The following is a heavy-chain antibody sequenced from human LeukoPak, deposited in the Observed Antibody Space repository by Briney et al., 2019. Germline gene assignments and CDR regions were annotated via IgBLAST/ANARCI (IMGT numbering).Heavy chain of an antibody. V-gene: IGHV4-59*01. D-gene: IGHD6-19*01. CDR1: GGSISICY. CDR2: IYYSGST. J-gene: IGHJ3*02. CDR3: ARDSGYSSGWYLEAFDI. Sequence: LETLSLTCAVSGGSISICYWSWVRQPPGKGLGWIGYIYYSGSTNYNPSLKSRVTISVDTSKNQFSLKLSSVTAADTAVYYCARDSGYSSGWYLEAFDIWGQGTMVTVSS.